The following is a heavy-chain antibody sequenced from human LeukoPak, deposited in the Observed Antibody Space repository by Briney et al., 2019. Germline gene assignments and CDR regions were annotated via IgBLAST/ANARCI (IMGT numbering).Heavy chain of an antibody. D-gene: IGHD6-6*01. Sequence: SETLSLTCAVYGGSFSGYYWSWIRQPPGKGLEWIGEINHSGSTNYNPSLKSRVTISVDTSKNQFSLKLSSVTAADTAVYYCARGFSSSSSRWFDPWGQGTLVTVSS. CDR2: INHSGST. CDR3: ARGFSSSSSRWFDP. V-gene: IGHV4-34*01. CDR1: GGSFSGYY. J-gene: IGHJ5*02.